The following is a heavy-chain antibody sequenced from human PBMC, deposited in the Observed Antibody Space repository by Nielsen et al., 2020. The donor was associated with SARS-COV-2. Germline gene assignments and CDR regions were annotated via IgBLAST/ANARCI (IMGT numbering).Heavy chain of an antibody. V-gene: IGHV1-2*06. J-gene: IGHJ6*02. CDR3: ARNYDFWSGMDV. CDR2: INPNSGGT. CDR1: GYTFTGYY. D-gene: IGHD3-3*01. Sequence: ASVKVSCKASGYTFTGYYMHWVRQAPGQGLEWMGRINPNSGGTNYAQKFQGRVTMTRDTSISTAYMELSRLRSDETAVYYCARNYDFWSGMDVWGQGTTVTVSS.